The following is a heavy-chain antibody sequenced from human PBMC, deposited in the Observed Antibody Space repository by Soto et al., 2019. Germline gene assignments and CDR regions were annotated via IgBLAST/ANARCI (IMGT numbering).Heavy chain of an antibody. CDR1: GGSISSYY. V-gene: IGHV4-59*01. J-gene: IGHJ3*02. CDR2: IYYSGST. Sequence: QVQLQESGPGLVKPSETLSLTCTVSGGSISSYYWSWIRQPPGKGLEWIGYIYYSGSTNYNPSLKSRVTISVDTSKNQCSLRLSSVTAAGTAVYYCARVWGGAFDIWGQGTMVTVSS. D-gene: IGHD3-10*01. CDR3: ARVWGGAFDI.